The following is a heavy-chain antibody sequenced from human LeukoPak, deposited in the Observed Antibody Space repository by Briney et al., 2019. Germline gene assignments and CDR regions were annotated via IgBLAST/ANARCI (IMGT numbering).Heavy chain of an antibody. D-gene: IGHD2-8*02. CDR3: ATYRQVLLPFES. CDR2: LYYSGNT. Sequence: SSETLSLTCTVSGGSISSSRYYWGWIRQPPGKGLEWIGSLYYSGNTYYNPSLKSRVTISVDTSKNQFSLKLSSVTAADTAIYYCATYRQVLLPFESWGQGTLVTVSS. CDR1: GGSISSSRYY. J-gene: IGHJ4*02. V-gene: IGHV4-39*07.